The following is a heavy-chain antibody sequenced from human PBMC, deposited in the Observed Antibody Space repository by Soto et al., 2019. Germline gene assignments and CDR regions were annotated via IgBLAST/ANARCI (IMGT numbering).Heavy chain of an antibody. Sequence: GGSLRLSCAASGFTFDSYAMNWVRQAPGKGLEWVSSISGSGSNTYHADSVKGRFTISRDNSKNTLYLQMISLRAEDTAVYYCVKSYGDYFYYYMDVWGKGTTVTVSS. CDR1: GFTFDSYA. CDR3: VKSYGDYFYYYMDV. CDR2: ISGSGSNT. J-gene: IGHJ6*03. D-gene: IGHD3-16*01. V-gene: IGHV3-23*01.